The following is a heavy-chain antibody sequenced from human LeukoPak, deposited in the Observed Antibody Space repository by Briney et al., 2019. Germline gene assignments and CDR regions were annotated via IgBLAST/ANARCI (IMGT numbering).Heavy chain of an antibody. CDR2: INPGGGST. D-gene: IGHD6-19*01. J-gene: IGHJ5*02. CDR1: GYTFTSYF. V-gene: IGHV1-46*01. Sequence: ASVKVYCKASGYTFTSYFMHWVRQAPGQGLEWMGIINPGGGSTTYAQKFQGRLTMTRDTSTSTFYMELSSLGSEDTAVYYCARAPPTVDVFDPWGQGTLVTVSS. CDR3: ARAPPTVDVFDP.